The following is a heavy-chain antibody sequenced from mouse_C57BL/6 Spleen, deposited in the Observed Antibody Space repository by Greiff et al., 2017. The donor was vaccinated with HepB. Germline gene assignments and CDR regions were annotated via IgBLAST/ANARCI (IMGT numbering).Heavy chain of an antibody. CDR3: ARLFGTYFDY. CDR1: GYTFTSYW. J-gene: IGHJ2*01. V-gene: IGHV1-69*01. Sequence: QVQLQQPGAELVMPGASVKLSCKASGYTFTSYWMHWVKQRPGQGLEWIGEIDPSDSYTNYNQKFKGKSTLTVDKSSSTAYMQLSSLTSEDSAVYNCARLFGTYFDYWGQGTTLTVSS. CDR2: IDPSDSYT. D-gene: IGHD4-1*01.